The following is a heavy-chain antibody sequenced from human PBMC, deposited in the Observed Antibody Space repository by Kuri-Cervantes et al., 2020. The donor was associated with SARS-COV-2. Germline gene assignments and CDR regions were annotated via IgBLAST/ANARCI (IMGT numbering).Heavy chain of an antibody. V-gene: IGHV3-30*04. D-gene: IGHD3-10*01. CDR3: ARGRPRPSIGPYGSGSYYTWYFDL. CDR1: GLTFSSYA. J-gene: IGHJ2*01. Sequence: GESLKISCAASGLTFSSYAMHWVRQAPGKGLEWVAVISSDGSNKYYADSVKGRFTISRDNSKNTLYLPMNSLRAEDTAVYYCARGRPRPSIGPYGSGSYYTWYFDLWGPGTLVTVSS. CDR2: ISSDGSNK.